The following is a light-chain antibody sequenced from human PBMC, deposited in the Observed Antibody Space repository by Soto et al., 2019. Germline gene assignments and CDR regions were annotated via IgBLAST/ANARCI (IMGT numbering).Light chain of an antibody. V-gene: IGLV2-14*01. J-gene: IGLJ2*01. Sequence: QSALTQPASVSGSPGQSITISCTGTSSDVGGYDYVSWYQQYPGKAPKLMIYEVSNRPSGVSNRFSGSKSGNTASLTISGLQAEDEADYYCSSSGGTIRVFGGGTKLTVL. CDR2: EVS. CDR1: SSDVGGYDY. CDR3: SSSGGTIRV.